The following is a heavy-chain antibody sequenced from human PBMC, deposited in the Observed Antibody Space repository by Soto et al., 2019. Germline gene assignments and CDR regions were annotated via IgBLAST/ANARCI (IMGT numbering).Heavy chain of an antibody. CDR1: GGSFSGYY. D-gene: IGHD3-10*01. CDR2: INHSGST. Sequence: SETLSLTCAVYGGSFSGYYWSWIRQPPGKGLEWIGEINHSGSTNYNPSLKSRVTISVDTSKNQFSLKLSSVTAADTAVYYCVRGLLWFGELSGGQGTLVTVSS. V-gene: IGHV4-34*01. J-gene: IGHJ4*02. CDR3: VRGLLWFGELS.